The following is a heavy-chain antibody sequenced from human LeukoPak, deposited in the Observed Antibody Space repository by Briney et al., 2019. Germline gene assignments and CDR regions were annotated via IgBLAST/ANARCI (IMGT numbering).Heavy chain of an antibody. J-gene: IGHJ6*03. Sequence: ASVKVSCKASGYTFTGYYMHWVRQAPGQGLEWMGWINPNSGGTNHAQKFQGRVTMTRDTSISTAYMELSRLRSDDTAVYYCARDSSGYPLRPYYYMDVWGKGTTVTVSS. CDR3: ARDSSGYPLRPYYYMDV. D-gene: IGHD5-12*01. CDR2: INPNSGGT. CDR1: GYTFTGYY. V-gene: IGHV1-2*02.